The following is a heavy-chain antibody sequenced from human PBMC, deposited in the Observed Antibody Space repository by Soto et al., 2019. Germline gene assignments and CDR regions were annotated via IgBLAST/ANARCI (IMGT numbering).Heavy chain of an antibody. J-gene: IGHJ4*02. CDR1: GVTFTRYS. Sequence: EVQLLESGGGLVLPGGSLRLSCAASGVTFTRYSMNWVRQAPGKGLEWVSSISSTTNYIYYGDSMKGRFTISRDNAKNSLYLEMNSLRAEDTAVYYCARESEDLTSNFDYWGQGTLVTVSS. CDR2: ISSTTNYI. V-gene: IGHV3-21*06. CDR3: ARESEDLTSNFDY.